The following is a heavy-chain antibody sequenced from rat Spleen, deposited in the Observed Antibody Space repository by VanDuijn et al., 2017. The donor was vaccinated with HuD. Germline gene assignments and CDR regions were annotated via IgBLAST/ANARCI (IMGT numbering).Heavy chain of an antibody. Sequence: QVQLKESGPGLVQPSQTLSLTCTVSGFSLTSYSVSWVRQPPGKGLEWIGAIWSGGSTDYNSTLKSRLSISRDTSKSQVLLKMKSRQIEDTAMYFCARSHYGYNLNWFAYWGQGTLVTVSS. J-gene: IGHJ3*01. CDR3: ARSHYGYNLNWFAY. D-gene: IGHD1-9*01. CDR1: GFSLTSYS. V-gene: IGHV2-15*01. CDR2: IWSGGST.